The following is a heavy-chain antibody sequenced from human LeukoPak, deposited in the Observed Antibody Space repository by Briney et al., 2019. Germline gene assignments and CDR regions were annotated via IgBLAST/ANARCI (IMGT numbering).Heavy chain of an antibody. J-gene: IGHJ4*02. D-gene: IGHD3-22*01. CDR3: ARDGNYYDSSGYFDY. V-gene: IGHV3-30*02. CDR2: IRYDGSNK. CDR1: GFTFSSYG. Sequence: QPGGSLRLSCAASGFTFSSYGMHWVRQAPGKGLEWVAFIRYDGSNKYYADSVRGRFTISRDNSKNTLYLQMNSLRAEDTAVYYCARDGNYYDSSGYFDYWGQGTLVTVSS.